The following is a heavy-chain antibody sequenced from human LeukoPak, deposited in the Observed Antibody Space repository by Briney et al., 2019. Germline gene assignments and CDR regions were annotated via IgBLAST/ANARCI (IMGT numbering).Heavy chain of an antibody. CDR1: GFAFSSYA. D-gene: IGHD6-13*01. Sequence: GGSLRLSCAASGFAFSSYAMHWVRQAPGKGLEWVAVISYDGSNKYYADSVKGRFTISRDNSKNMLYLQMNSLRAEDTAVYYCARDPIKVSSSWYYFDYWGQGTLVTVSS. V-gene: IGHV3-30-3*01. J-gene: IGHJ4*02. CDR3: ARDPIKVSSSWYYFDY. CDR2: ISYDGSNK.